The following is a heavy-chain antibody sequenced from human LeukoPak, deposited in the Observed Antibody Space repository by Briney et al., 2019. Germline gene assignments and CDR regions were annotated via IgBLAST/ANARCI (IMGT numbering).Heavy chain of an antibody. Sequence: PGGSLRLSCAASGFTFSTYWMSWVRQAPGKGLEWVANIKQDGSEKYYVDSVKRRFTISRDNAKNSLYLQMNTLGAEDTAMYYCARDSAGNDYWGQGTLVTVSS. J-gene: IGHJ4*02. D-gene: IGHD6-13*01. CDR3: ARDSAGNDY. CDR2: IKQDGSEK. V-gene: IGHV3-7*01. CDR1: GFTFSTYW.